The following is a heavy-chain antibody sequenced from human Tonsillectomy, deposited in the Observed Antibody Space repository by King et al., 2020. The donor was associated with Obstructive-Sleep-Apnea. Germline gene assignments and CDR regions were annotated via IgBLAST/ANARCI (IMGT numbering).Heavy chain of an antibody. V-gene: IGHV4-4*02. Sequence: VQLQESGPGLVKPSGTLSLTCAVSGGSISSSNWWRWVRQPPGKGLEWIGEIYHSGSTNYNPSLKSRVTISVDKSTNPFSLKPSSVTAAATAVYYCAGGITIFGVVTTKFDYWGQGTLVTVSS. CDR3: AGGITIFGVVTTKFDY. CDR2: IYHSGST. CDR1: GGSISSSNW. J-gene: IGHJ4*02. D-gene: IGHD3-3*01.